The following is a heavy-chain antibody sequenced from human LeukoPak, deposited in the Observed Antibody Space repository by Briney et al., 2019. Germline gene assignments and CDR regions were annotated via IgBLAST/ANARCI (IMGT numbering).Heavy chain of an antibody. J-gene: IGHJ6*03. CDR1: GYTFTGYY. CDR3: ARVLRPYCSSTSCYYYYYYMDV. D-gene: IGHD2-2*01. Sequence: ASVKVSCKASGYTFTGYYMHWVRQAPGQGLEWMGWINPNSGGTNYAQKFQGRVTMTRDTSISTAYMELSRLRSDDTVVYYCARVLRPYCSSTSCYYYYYYMDVWGKGTTVTVSS. CDR2: INPNSGGT. V-gene: IGHV1-2*02.